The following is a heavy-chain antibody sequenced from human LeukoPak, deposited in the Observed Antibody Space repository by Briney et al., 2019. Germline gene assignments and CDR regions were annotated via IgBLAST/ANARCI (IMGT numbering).Heavy chain of an antibody. V-gene: IGHV4-39*01. J-gene: IGHJ4*02. CDR2: IYYSGTT. Sequence: SETLSLTCTVSRGSISSSSHYWVWIRQPPGKGLEWVGTIYYSGTTYYNPSLKSRVIISVDTSKNQFSLRLTSVTAADTAVYYCARGNWNDENLDYWGQGTLVTVSS. D-gene: IGHD1-20*01. CDR1: RGSISSSSHY. CDR3: ARGNWNDENLDY.